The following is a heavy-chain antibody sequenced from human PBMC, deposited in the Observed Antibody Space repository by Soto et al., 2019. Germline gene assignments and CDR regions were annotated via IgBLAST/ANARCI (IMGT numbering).Heavy chain of an antibody. CDR1: GGSISSYY. D-gene: IGHD5-12*01. CDR2: IYYSGST. V-gene: IGHV4-59*08. J-gene: IGHJ6*03. Sequence: PSETLSLTCTVSGGSISSYYWSWIRQPPGKGLEWIGYIYYSGSTNYNPSLKSRVTISVDTSKNQFSLKLSSVTAADTAVYYCARGALNSGYDWDYYYMDVWGKGTTVTVSS. CDR3: ARGALNSGYDWDYYYMDV.